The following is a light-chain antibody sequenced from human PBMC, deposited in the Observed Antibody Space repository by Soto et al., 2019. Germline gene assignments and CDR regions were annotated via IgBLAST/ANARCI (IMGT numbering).Light chain of an antibody. CDR1: QGISSY. CDR2: KAS. Sequence: AIRMTPSPSSLSASTGDRVTITFRASQGISSYLAWYQQKPGKAPKLLINKASSLKSGVPSRFSGSGSGTEFILTISSLQPDDFATYYCQQYNSYWTFGQGTKVDIK. J-gene: IGKJ1*01. CDR3: QQYNSYWT. V-gene: IGKV1-8*01.